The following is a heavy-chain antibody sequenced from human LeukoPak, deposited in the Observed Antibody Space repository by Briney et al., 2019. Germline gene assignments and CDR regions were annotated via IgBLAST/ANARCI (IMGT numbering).Heavy chain of an antibody. V-gene: IGHV1-3*02. CDR3: ARSPPAANYYYYYYMDV. J-gene: IGHJ6*03. Sequence: ASVKVSCKASGYTFTSYAMHWVRQAPGQRLEWMGWSNAGNGNTKYSQEFQGRVTITRDTSASTAYMELSSLRSEDMAVYYCARSPPAANYYYYYYMDVWGKGTTVTISS. CDR2: SNAGNGNT. CDR1: GYTFTSYA.